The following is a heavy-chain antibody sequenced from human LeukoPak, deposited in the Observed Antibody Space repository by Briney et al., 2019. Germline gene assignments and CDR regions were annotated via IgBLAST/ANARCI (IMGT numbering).Heavy chain of an antibody. CDR3: ARPAYSGSYPFDY. CDR2: IYYSGST. CDR1: GGSISSSSYY. Sequence: SETLSLTCTVSGGSISSSSYYWGWIRQPPGEGLEWIGSIYYSGSTYYNPSLKSRVTISVDTSKNQFSLKLSSVTAADTAVYYCARPAYSGSYPFDYWGLGTLVTVSS. J-gene: IGHJ4*02. D-gene: IGHD1-26*01. V-gene: IGHV4-39*01.